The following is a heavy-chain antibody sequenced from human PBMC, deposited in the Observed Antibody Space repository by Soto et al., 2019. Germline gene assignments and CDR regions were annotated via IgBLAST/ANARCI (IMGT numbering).Heavy chain of an antibody. V-gene: IGHV2-5*02. CDR2: IYWDDDK. J-gene: IGHJ5*02. D-gene: IGHD4-17*01. CDR3: ARGSLLDYGDYDWFDP. Sequence: SGPTLVNPTQTLTLTCSLSGFSVSSNGARVGWIRQPPGKALEWLALIYWDDDKKYNPSLKSRLTITKDTSENQVVLTVTDVDPAGTATYYCARGSLLDYGDYDWFDPWGQGTLVTVSS. CDR1: GFSVSSNGAR.